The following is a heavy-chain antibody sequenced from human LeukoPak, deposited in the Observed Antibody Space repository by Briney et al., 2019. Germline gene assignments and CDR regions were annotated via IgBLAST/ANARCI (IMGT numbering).Heavy chain of an antibody. CDR3: ARDGGSGWSSAFFDH. D-gene: IGHD6-19*01. CDR2: IYSGGST. CDR1: GFTVSSNY. Sequence: GGSLRLSCAASGFTVSSNYMSWVRQAPGKGLEWVSVIYSGGSTYYADSVKGRFTISRDNSKNTLYLQMSSLRAEDTALYYCARDGGSGWSSAFFDHWGQGTLVTVSS. V-gene: IGHV3-53*01. J-gene: IGHJ4*02.